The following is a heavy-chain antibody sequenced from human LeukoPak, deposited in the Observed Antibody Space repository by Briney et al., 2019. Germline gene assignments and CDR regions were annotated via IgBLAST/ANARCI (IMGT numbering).Heavy chain of an antibody. V-gene: IGHV3-23*01. CDR2: ISGRGANT. Sequence: GGSLRLSCAASGFTFTSYAMSWVRQAPGKGLEWVSAISGRGANTYYADSVKGRFAISRDNSKNTMYLQMDSLTADDTAVYYCAKTMGRIDVDYWGQGTLITVSS. CDR1: GFTFTSYA. CDR3: AKTMGRIDVDY. J-gene: IGHJ4*02. D-gene: IGHD1-26*01.